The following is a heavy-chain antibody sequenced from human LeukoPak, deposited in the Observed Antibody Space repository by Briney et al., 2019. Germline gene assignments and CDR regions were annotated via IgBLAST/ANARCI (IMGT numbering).Heavy chain of an antibody. CDR2: TSDRGDYT. V-gene: IGHV3-23*01. J-gene: IGHJ4*02. Sequence: GGSLRLSCAASGYTFTSYSMSWVRQAPGKGLEWVSGTSDRGDYTYYADSVKGRFTISRDSSKNTLFLQMNSLRAEDTALYFCARKAQYNGHYPLDYWGQGTLVTVSS. D-gene: IGHD1-7*01. CDR1: GYTFTSYS. CDR3: ARKAQYNGHYPLDY.